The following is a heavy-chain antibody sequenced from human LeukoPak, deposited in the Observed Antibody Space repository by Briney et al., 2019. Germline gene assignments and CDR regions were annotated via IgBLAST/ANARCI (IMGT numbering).Heavy chain of an antibody. V-gene: IGHV1-18*01. Sequence: GASVKVSCKASGYTFTSYGIGWVRQAPGQGLEWMGWISAYNGNTNYAQKLQGRVTMTTDTSTSTAYMELRSLRSDDTAVYYCATVEMAAIMAFDIWGQGTMVTVSS. D-gene: IGHD5-24*01. CDR3: ATVEMAAIMAFDI. J-gene: IGHJ3*02. CDR2: ISAYNGNT. CDR1: GYTFTSYG.